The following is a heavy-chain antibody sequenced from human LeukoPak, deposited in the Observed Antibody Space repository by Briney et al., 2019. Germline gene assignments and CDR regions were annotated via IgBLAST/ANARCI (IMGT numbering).Heavy chain of an antibody. V-gene: IGHV4-59*08. CDR3: ARQDSGTYLNPLDI. D-gene: IGHD1-26*01. CDR2: IYYTGST. CDR1: GGSISSYY. Sequence: SETLSLTCTVSGGSISSYYWSWIRQPPGKGLEWIGYIYYTGSTNYNPSLKSRVTISLDTSKNQLSLKLRSVTAADTAVYYCARQDSGTYLNPLDIWGQGTVVTVSS. J-gene: IGHJ3*02.